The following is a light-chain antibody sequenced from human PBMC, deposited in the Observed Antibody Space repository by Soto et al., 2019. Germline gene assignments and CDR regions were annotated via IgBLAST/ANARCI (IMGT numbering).Light chain of an antibody. Sequence: EIVLTQSPATLSLSPGERATLSCRASQSVSSYLAWYQQKPGQAPRLLIYDASNRATGIPARFSGSGSGTDFTLTISSLEPEDFAVYYCQQYGSSGTFGQGTKWIS. CDR1: QSVSSY. J-gene: IGKJ1*01. CDR2: DAS. V-gene: IGKV3-11*01. CDR3: QQYGSSGT.